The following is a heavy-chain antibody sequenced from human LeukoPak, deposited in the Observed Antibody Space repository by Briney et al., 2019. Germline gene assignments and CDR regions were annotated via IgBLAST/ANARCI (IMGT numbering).Heavy chain of an antibody. V-gene: IGHV4-59*08. D-gene: IGHD6-13*01. CDR2: IYYSGST. Sequence: SETLSLTCTVSGGSISSYYWSWIRQPPGKGLEWIGYIYYSGSTNYNPSLKSRVTISVDTSKNQFSLKLSSVTAADTAVYYCARRRASSRRPVDWGQGTLVTVSS. J-gene: IGHJ4*02. CDR3: ARRRASSRRPVD. CDR1: GGSISSYY.